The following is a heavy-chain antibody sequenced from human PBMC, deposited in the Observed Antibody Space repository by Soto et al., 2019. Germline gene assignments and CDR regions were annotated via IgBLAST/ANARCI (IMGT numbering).Heavy chain of an antibody. CDR1: GFTFSSYG. V-gene: IGHV3-30*18. D-gene: IGHD3-22*01. CDR2: ISYDGSNK. Sequence: QVQLVESGGGVVQPGRALRLSFAASGFTFSSYGMHWVRQAPGKGLEWVAVISYDGSNKYYAVFVKGRFTISRYNSKNTLYLKMNSLRAEDTVVYYCAKIATYYYDSSGYYSDAFDIWGQGTMVTVSS. CDR3: AKIATYYYDSSGYYSDAFDI. J-gene: IGHJ3*02.